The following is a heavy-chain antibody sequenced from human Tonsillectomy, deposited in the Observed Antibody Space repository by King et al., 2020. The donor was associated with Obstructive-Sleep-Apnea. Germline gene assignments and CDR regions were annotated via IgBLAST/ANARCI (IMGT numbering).Heavy chain of an antibody. V-gene: IGHV5-51*01. Sequence: QLVQSGAEVKKPGESLQISCKGSGYDFTHYWIGWVRQMPGKGLESMGIIYLGDSDTRYSPSFQGQVTISVDTSITVAYLQWDSLKASDTATYYCTLYLGPFEIWSQGTMVTVSS. J-gene: IGHJ3*02. D-gene: IGHD3-3*01. CDR3: TLYLGPFEI. CDR2: IYLGDSDT. CDR1: GYDFTHYW.